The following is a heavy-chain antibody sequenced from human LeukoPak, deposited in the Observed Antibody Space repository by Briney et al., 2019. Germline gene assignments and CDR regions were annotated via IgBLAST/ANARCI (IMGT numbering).Heavy chain of an antibody. CDR2: ISAYNGNT. CDR1: GYTFTSYG. D-gene: IGHD3-22*01. J-gene: IGHJ3*02. Sequence: ASVKVSCKASGYTFTSYGISWVRQAPGQGLEWMGWISAYNGNTNYAQKLQGRVTMTTDTSTSTAYMEPRSLRSDDTAVYYCARADFQGYYYDSSGAFDIWGQGTMVTVSS. CDR3: ARADFQGYYYDSSGAFDI. V-gene: IGHV1-18*01.